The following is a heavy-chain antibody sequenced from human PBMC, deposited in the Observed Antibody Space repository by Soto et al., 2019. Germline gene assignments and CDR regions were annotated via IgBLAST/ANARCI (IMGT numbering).Heavy chain of an antibody. CDR1: GGSISSGGYS. V-gene: IGHV4-30-2*01. J-gene: IGHJ6*02. Sequence: SETLSLTCAVSGGSISSGGYSWSWIRQPPGKGLEWIGYTYHSGSTYYNPSLKSRVAISVDRSKNQFSLKLSSVTAADTAVYYCASEETQRYYYGMDVWGQGXTVTVSS. CDR2: TYHSGST. CDR3: ASEETQRYYYGMDV.